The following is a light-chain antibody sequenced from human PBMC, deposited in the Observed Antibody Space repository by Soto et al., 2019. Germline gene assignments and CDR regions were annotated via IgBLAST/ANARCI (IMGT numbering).Light chain of an antibody. CDR3: QQLNNYPDT. CDR2: AAS. J-gene: IGKJ3*01. Sequence: DIQLTQSPSFLSASVGDRVTITCRASQGIRSYLAWYQQKPGKAPKLLIYAASTLHSGVPSRFSGSGSGTEFTLTLSSLQPEDFATYYCQQLNNYPDTFGPGTKVDIK. V-gene: IGKV1-9*01. CDR1: QGIRSY.